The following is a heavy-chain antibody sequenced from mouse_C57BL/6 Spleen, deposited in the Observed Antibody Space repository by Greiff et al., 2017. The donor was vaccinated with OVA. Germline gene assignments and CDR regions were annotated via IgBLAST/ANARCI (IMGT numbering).Heavy chain of an antibody. J-gene: IGHJ1*03. CDR3: ARSKYYGSSLWWGDV. CDR2: IDPSDSYT. Sequence: QVQLKQSGAELVKPGASVKLSCKASGYTFTSYWMQWVKQRPGQGLEWIGEIDPSDSYTNYNQKFKGKATLTVDTSSSTAYMQLSSLTSEDSAVYYCARSKYYGSSLWWGDVWGTGTTVTVSS. V-gene: IGHV1-50*01. CDR1: GYTFTSYW. D-gene: IGHD1-1*01.